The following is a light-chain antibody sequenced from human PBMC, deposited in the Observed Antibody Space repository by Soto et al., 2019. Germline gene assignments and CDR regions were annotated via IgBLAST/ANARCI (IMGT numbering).Light chain of an antibody. J-gene: IGLJ1*01. CDR3: QTWGTGIRV. CDR2: VNSXGSH. Sequence: QPVLTQSPSASASLGASVKLTCTLSSGHSNYAIAWHQQQPEKGPRYLMKVNSXGSHRXXXGXXXXFSGSSSGAQRYLTXXXXXXXXXXXYYCQTWGTGIRVFGTGTKLTVL. V-gene: IGLV4-69*01. CDR1: SGHSNYA.